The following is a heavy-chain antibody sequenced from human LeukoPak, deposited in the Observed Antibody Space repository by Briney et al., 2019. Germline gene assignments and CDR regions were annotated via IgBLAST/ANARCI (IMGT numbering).Heavy chain of an antibody. D-gene: IGHD2-21*02. CDR2: INHSGST. Sequence: SETLSLTCAVYGGSFSGYYWSWIRQPPGKGLEWIGEINHSGSTNYNPSLESRVTISVDTSKSQFSLKLSSVTAADTAVYYCARRIVSVPAIQEGNWLDPWGQGTLVTVSS. CDR1: GGSFSGYY. J-gene: IGHJ5*02. CDR3: ARRIVSVPAIQEGNWLDP. V-gene: IGHV4-34*01.